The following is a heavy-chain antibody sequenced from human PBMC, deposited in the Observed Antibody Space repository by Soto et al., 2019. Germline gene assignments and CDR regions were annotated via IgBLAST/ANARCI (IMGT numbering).Heavy chain of an antibody. CDR3: ASDSRGPGFDY. CDR2: IYYSGST. Sequence: SETLSLICTVSGGSISSYYWSWIRQPPGKGLEWIGYIYYSGSTNYNPSLKSRVTISVDTSKNQFSLKLSSVTAADTAVYYCASDSRGPGFDYWGQGTLVTVS. CDR1: GGSISSYY. D-gene: IGHD3-10*01. J-gene: IGHJ4*02. V-gene: IGHV4-59*01.